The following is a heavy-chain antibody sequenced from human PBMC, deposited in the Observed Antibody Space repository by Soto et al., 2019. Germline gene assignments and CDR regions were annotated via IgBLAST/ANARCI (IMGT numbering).Heavy chain of an antibody. CDR2: IIPLLDIA. J-gene: IGHJ4*02. CDR1: GGIFSLSV. Sequence: VKVSCKTSGGIFSLSVITWVRQAPGQGLEWMGRIIPLLDIANYAQKFQGRVTITADKSTGTAYMELNSLRSEDTAVYYCARDSPIGSTFSGYDAIDYWGQGTLVTVS. D-gene: IGHD5-12*01. V-gene: IGHV1-69*04. CDR3: ARDSPIGSTFSGYDAIDY.